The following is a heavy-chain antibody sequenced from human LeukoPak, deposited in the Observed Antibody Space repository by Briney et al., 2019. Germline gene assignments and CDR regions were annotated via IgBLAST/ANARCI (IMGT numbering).Heavy chain of an antibody. J-gene: IGHJ5*02. CDR1: GYSFTSYW. Sequence: GESLKISCKGSGYSFTSYWIGWVRQMPGKGLGWMGIIYPGDSDTRYSPSFQGQVTISADKSISTAYLQWSSLKASDTAMYYCARHPPYYDSSGYRIDPWGQGTLVTVSS. V-gene: IGHV5-51*01. CDR3: ARHPPYYDSSGYRIDP. CDR2: IYPGDSDT. D-gene: IGHD3-22*01.